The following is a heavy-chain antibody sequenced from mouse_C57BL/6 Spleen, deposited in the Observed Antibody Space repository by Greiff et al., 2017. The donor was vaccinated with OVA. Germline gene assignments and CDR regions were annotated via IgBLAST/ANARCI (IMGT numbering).Heavy chain of an antibody. Sequence: VQLQQSGAELVKPGASVKLSCKASGYTFTSYWMHWVKQRPGQGLEWIGMIHPNSGSTNYNEKFKSKATLTVDKSSSTAYMQLSSLTSEDSAVYYCARYGSSYDGYFDYWGQGTTLTVSS. CDR3: ARYGSSYDGYFDY. D-gene: IGHD1-1*01. J-gene: IGHJ2*01. V-gene: IGHV1-64*01. CDR1: GYTFTSYW. CDR2: IHPNSGST.